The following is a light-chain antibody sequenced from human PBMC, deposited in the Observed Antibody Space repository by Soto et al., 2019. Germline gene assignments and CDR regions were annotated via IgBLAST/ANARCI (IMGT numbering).Light chain of an antibody. J-gene: IGKJ2*01. Sequence: DIQLTQSPSFLSASVGDRVTITCRASQGISSYLAWYQQKPGKAPKLLIYAASTLQSGVPSRFSGSGSGTDFTLTISSLQPEDFATHYCQQLNSYPYTFGQGTKLEI. V-gene: IGKV1-9*01. CDR3: QQLNSYPYT. CDR1: QGISSY. CDR2: AAS.